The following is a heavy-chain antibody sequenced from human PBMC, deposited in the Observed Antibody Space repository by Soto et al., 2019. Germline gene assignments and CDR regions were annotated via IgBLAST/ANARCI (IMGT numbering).Heavy chain of an antibody. CDR1: GYTFTSYY. CDR2: INPSGGST. J-gene: IGHJ4*02. Sequence: QVQLVQSGAEVKKPGASVKVSCKASGYTFTSYYMHWVRQVPGQGLEWMGIINPSGGSTSYAQKFQGRVTMTRDTSTSTVYMELSSLRSEDTAVYYCARGGEMATTQQYGHYDYWGQGTLVTVSS. V-gene: IGHV1-46*03. CDR3: ARGGEMATTQQYGHYDY. D-gene: IGHD3-16*01.